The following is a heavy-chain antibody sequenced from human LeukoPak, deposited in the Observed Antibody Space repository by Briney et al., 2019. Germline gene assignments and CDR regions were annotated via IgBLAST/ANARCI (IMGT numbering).Heavy chain of an antibody. J-gene: IGHJ4*02. D-gene: IGHD2-2*01. CDR2: ISSDSYTI. CDR1: RFTFSTYN. Sequence: GGSLRLSCAASRFTFSTYNMNWVRQAPGKGLEWVSFISSDSYTIYYADSVKGRFTISRDNAKNSLYLQMDSLRAEDTAVYYRTRDRVEGYCSTTSCYLHWGQGTLVTVSS. CDR3: TRDRVEGYCSTTSCYLH. V-gene: IGHV3-48*01.